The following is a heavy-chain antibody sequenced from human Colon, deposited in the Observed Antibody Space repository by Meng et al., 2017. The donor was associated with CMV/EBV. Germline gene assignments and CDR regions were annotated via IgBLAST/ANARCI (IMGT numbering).Heavy chain of an antibody. CDR2: ISSAGATT. D-gene: IGHD3-10*01. V-gene: IGHV3-74*01. CDR1: GFTFSNYW. J-gene: IGHJ6*02. CDR3: APITVVPGVLCMDV. Sequence: GGSLRLSCAASGFTFSNYWMHWVRQAPGKGLVWVSRISSAGATTNYADSVRGRFTVSRDNAKKLLYLQMNSLSAEDTAVYFCAPITVVPGVLCMDVWGLGTTVTVSS.